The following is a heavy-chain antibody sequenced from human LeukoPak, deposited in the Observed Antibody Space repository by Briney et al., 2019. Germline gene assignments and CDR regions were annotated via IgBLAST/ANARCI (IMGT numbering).Heavy chain of an antibody. Sequence: SGGSLRLSCTASGFTFSVYSMNWVRQAPGKGLEWVSYISSTSGTKYYADSVKGRFTISRDNAKNSLYLQMNSLRAEDTAVYYCARGGDGHNPLMGYWGQGTLVTVSS. J-gene: IGHJ4*02. V-gene: IGHV3-48*04. CDR3: ARGGDGHNPLMGY. CDR1: GFTFSVYS. CDR2: ISSTSGTK. D-gene: IGHD5-24*01.